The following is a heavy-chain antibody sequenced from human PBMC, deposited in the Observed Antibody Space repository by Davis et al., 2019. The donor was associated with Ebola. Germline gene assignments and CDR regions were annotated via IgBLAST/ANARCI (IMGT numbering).Heavy chain of an antibody. CDR1: GGSISSSSYY. CDR2: IYYSGST. V-gene: IGHV4-39*07. J-gene: IGHJ4*02. CDR3: ARDRRVGATLLEFDY. D-gene: IGHD1-26*01. Sequence: PSETLSLTCTVSGGSISSSSYYWGWIRQPPGKGLEWIGSIYYSGSTYYNPSLKSRVTISVDTSKNQFSLKLSSVTAADTAVYYCARDRRVGATLLEFDYWGQGTLVTVSS.